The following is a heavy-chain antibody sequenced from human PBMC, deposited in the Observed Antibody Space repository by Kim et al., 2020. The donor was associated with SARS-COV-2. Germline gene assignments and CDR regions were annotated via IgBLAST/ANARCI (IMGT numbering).Heavy chain of an antibody. J-gene: IGHJ6*02. CDR1: GFTFTSSA. V-gene: IGHV1-58*01. Sequence: SVKVSCKASGFTFTSSAVQWVRQARGQRLEWIGWIVVGSGNTNYAQKFQERVTITRDMSTSTAYMELSSLRSEDTAVYYCAALYSGSYYGMDVWGQGTTVTVSS. CDR3: AALYSGSYYGMDV. D-gene: IGHD1-26*01. CDR2: IVVGSGNT.